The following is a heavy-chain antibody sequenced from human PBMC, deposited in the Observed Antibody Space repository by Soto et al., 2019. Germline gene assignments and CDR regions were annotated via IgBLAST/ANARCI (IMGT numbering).Heavy chain of an antibody. CDR3: ASGASRWYPYFFDS. Sequence: QAQVVQSGAEVRKPGSSVKLSCKASEGTFNSYAIAWVRQAPGKGLEWMGGIIPYYNTLNYAQKFQDRVTITADDSTNTVYMELSSLRSDGTAVYFCASGASRWYPYFFDSWAQGTLVTVSS. CDR1: EGTFNSYA. D-gene: IGHD6-13*01. J-gene: IGHJ4*02. V-gene: IGHV1-69*01. CDR2: IIPYYNTL.